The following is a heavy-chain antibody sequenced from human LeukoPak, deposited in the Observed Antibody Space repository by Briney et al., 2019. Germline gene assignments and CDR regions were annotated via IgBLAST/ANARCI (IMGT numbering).Heavy chain of an antibody. J-gene: IGHJ3*02. V-gene: IGHV3-30-3*01. CDR2: ISYDGSNK. D-gene: IGHD2-15*01. CDR3: ARDGGDIVVVVAAVSAFDI. CDR1: GFTFSSYA. Sequence: AGGSLRLSCAASGFTFSSYAMHWVRQAPGKGLEWVAVISYDGSNKYYADSVKGRFTISRDNSKNTLYLQMNSLRAEDTAVYYCARDGGDIVVVVAAVSAFDIWGQGTMVTVSS.